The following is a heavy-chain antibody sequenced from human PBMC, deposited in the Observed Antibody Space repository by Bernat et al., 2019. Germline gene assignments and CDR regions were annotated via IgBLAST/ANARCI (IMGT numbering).Heavy chain of an antibody. V-gene: IGHV5-51*03. Sequence: EVQLVQSGAEVKKPGESLKISCKGSGYSFTTYWIGWVRQMPGKGLEWMGIIYPGDSDTRYSPSFQGQVTISADKSISTAYLQWSSLKASDTAMYYCGTVIAVAGWGFDYWGQGTLVTVSS. CDR2: IYPGDSDT. J-gene: IGHJ4*02. D-gene: IGHD6-19*01. CDR3: GTVIAVAGWGFDY. CDR1: GYSFTTYW.